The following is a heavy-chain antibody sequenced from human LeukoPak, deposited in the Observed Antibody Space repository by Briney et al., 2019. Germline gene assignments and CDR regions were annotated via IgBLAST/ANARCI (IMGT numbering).Heavy chain of an antibody. D-gene: IGHD4/OR15-4a*01. CDR1: GGSISSYY. J-gene: IGHJ4*02. CDR2: IYYSGST. Sequence: SETLSLTCTVSGGSISSYYWSWIRQPPGKGLEWIGYIYYSGSTNYNPSLKSRVTISVDTSKNQFSLKLSSVTAADTAVYYCVRGTMVKYWGQGTLVTVSS. CDR3: VRGTMVKY. V-gene: IGHV4-59*01.